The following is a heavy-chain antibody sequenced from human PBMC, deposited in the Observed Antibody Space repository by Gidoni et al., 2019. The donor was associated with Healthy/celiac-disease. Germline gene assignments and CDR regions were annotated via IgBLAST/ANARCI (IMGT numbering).Heavy chain of an antibody. CDR1: GFTFSSYS. Sequence: EVQLVESGGGLVQPGGSLRLSCAASGFTFSSYSMNWVRQAPGKGLEWVSYISSSSSTIYYADSVKGRFTISRDNAKNSLYLQMNSLRAEDTAVYYCARDLNDYGDREAPPIWGQGTMVTVSS. CDR3: ARDLNDYGDREAPPI. J-gene: IGHJ3*02. V-gene: IGHV3-48*01. D-gene: IGHD4-17*01. CDR2: ISSSSSTI.